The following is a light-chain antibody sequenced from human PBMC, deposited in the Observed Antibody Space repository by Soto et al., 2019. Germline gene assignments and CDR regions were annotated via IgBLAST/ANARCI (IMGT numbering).Light chain of an antibody. CDR3: QQYGTSRDYT. CDR2: DTS. J-gene: IGKJ2*01. Sequence: ETLLTQSPGTLSLSPGERATLSCRASQSVGGSSLAWYQQRPGQAPRLLIYDTSNRATGIPDRFSGSGSGTDFTLTISRLEPEDFAVYYCQQYGTSRDYTFGQGTKVDI. CDR1: QSVGGSS. V-gene: IGKV3-20*01.